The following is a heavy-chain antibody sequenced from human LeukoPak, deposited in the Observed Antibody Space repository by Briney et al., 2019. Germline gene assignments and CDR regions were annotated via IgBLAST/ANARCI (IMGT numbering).Heavy chain of an antibody. CDR3: ARDFGGYFDY. CDR2: IDPSDSYT. J-gene: IGHJ4*02. CDR1: GYIFTSYW. V-gene: IGHV5-10-1*01. Sequence: KPGESLMISCKGSGYIFTSYWISWVRQVPGKGLEWMGRIDPSDSYTNYSPSFQGHVTIPADKSISTAYLQWSSLKASDTAMYYCARDFGGYFDYWGQGTLVTVSS. D-gene: IGHD3-16*01.